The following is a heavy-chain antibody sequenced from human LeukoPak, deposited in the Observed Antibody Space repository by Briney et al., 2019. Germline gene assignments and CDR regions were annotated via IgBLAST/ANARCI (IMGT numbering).Heavy chain of an antibody. CDR1: GYTCTGYD. J-gene: IGHJ6*02. CDR2: INPNSSGT. V-gene: IGHV1-2*02. CDR3: ARDGGAYCGGDCYPAYYYYYGMDV. D-gene: IGHD2-21*02. Sequence: ASVKVSCKASGYTCTGYDMHWVRQAPGQGLEWMGWINPNSSGTNYAQKFQGRVTMTRDTSISTAYMELSRLRSDDTAVYYCARDGGAYCGGDCYPAYYYYYGMDVWGQGTTVTVSS.